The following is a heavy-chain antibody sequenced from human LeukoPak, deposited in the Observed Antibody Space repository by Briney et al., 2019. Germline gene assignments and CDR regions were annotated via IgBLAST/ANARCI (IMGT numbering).Heavy chain of an antibody. CDR2: INAGNGNT. CDR1: GYTFTSYA. V-gene: IGHV1-3*01. Sequence: ASVKVSCKASGYTFTSYAMHWVRQAPGQGLEWMGWINAGNGNTKYSQKFQGRVTITRDTSASTAYMELSSLRSEDTAVYYCARVGGDGLFDYWGQGTLVTVSS. CDR3: ARVGGDGLFDY. J-gene: IGHJ4*02. D-gene: IGHD2-21*02.